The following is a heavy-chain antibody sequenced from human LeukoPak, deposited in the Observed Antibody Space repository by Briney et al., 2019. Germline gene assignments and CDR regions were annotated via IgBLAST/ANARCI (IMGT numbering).Heavy chain of an antibody. CDR3: AKVGFIQDSSGYYLIDAFDI. J-gene: IGHJ3*02. CDR1: GFTFSSYA. Sequence: PGGSLRLSCAASGFTFSSYAMSWVRQAPGKGLEWVSAISGSGGSTYYADSVKGRFTISRDNSKNTLYLQMNSLRAEDTAVYYCAKVGFIQDSSGYYLIDAFDIWGQGTMVTVSS. CDR2: ISGSGGST. D-gene: IGHD3-22*01. V-gene: IGHV3-23*01.